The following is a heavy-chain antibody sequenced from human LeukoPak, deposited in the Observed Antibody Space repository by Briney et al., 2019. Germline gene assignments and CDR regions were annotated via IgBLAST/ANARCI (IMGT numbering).Heavy chain of an antibody. D-gene: IGHD2-2*01. Sequence: ASVKVSCKASGYTFTGYYMHWVRQAPGQGFEWMGWINPNSGGTNYEQKFQGRVTMTRDTSISTAYMELSRLRSDDTAVYYCARSRSRDCSSTSCYSYGLDYWGQGTLVTVSS. CDR3: ARSRSRDCSSTSCYSYGLDY. CDR2: INPNSGGT. V-gene: IGHV1-2*02. CDR1: GYTFTGYY. J-gene: IGHJ4*02.